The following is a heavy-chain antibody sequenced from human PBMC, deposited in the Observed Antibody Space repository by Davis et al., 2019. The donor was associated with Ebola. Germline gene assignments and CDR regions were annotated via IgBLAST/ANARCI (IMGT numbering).Heavy chain of an antibody. CDR3: ASDEHNPSWYKY. Sequence: PSETLSLTCTVSGASISGYYWGWIRQPPGKGLEWIGSMSKSGTTSYNPSLKSRVTISVDTSTNQVSLQLNSVTAADTAMYSCASDEHNPSWYKYRGQGILVTVSS. V-gene: IGHV4-39*07. J-gene: IGHJ4*02. D-gene: IGHD6-13*01. CDR2: MSKSGTT. CDR1: GASISGYY.